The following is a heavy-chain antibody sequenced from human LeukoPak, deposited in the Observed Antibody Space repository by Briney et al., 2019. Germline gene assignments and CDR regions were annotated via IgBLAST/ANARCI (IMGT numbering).Heavy chain of an antibody. D-gene: IGHD6-13*01. CDR3: ARIGVMSSSWLTVDY. CDR2: ISAYNGNT. V-gene: IGHV1-18*01. Sequence: ASVKVSCKASGYTFISYGISWVRQAPGQGLEWMGWISAYNGNTNYAQKLQGRVTMTTDTSTSTAYMELRSLRSDDTAVYYCARIGVMSSSWLTVDYWGQGTLVTVSS. J-gene: IGHJ4*02. CDR1: GYTFISYG.